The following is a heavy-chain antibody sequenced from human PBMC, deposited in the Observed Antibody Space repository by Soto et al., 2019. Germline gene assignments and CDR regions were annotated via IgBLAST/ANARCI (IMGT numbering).Heavy chain of an antibody. CDR1: GYTFTGYY. CDR3: ERETVPVHILNGLNWFDP. CDR2: INPNCGGT. Sequence: QVQLVQSGAEVKKPAASVKVSCKASGYTFTGYYMHWVRQAPGQGLEWMGWINPNCGGTNYAQKFQGWVTMTRERSISTAYMERSRVRSDDTAVYYCERETVPVHILNGLNWFDPWGQGTLVTVFS. V-gene: IGHV1-2*04. J-gene: IGHJ5*02. D-gene: IGHD3-9*01.